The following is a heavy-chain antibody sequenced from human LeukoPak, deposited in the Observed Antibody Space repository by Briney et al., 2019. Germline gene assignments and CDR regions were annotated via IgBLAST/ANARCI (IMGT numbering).Heavy chain of an antibody. CDR3: ARYESVLALDY. CDR1: GYTFTSYD. D-gene: IGHD3-22*01. CDR2: ISAYNGNT. V-gene: IGHV1-18*01. Sequence: ASGKVSCKASGYTFTSYDINWVRQATGQGLEWMGWISAYNGNTNYAQKLQGRVTMTTDTSTSTAYMELRSLRSDDTAVYYCARYESVLALDYWGQGTLVTVSS. J-gene: IGHJ4*02.